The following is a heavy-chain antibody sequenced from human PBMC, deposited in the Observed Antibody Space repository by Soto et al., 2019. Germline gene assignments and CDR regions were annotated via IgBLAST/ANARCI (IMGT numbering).Heavy chain of an antibody. D-gene: IGHD2-2*02. J-gene: IGHJ6*02. CDR2: INHSGST. CDR1: GGSFSGYY. V-gene: IGHV4-34*01. CDR3: ARIPRRDYYYGMDV. Sequence: PSETLSLTCAVYGGSFSGYYWSWIRQPPGKGLEWIGEINHSGSTNYNPSLKSRVTISVDTSKNQFSLKLSSVTAADTAVYYCARIPRRDYYYGMDVWGQGTTVTVS.